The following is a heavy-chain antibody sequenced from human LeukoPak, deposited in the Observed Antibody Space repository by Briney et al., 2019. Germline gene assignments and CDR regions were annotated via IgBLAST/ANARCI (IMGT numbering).Heavy chain of an antibody. D-gene: IGHD3-9*01. CDR2: INPSGGST. Sequence: ASVKVSCKASGYTFTSYYMHWVRQAPGQGLEWMGIINPSGGSTSYAQKFQGRVTMTRDTSTSTVYMELSSLGSEDTAVYYCARDRVLRYSYYYFDYWGQGTLVTVSS. J-gene: IGHJ4*02. CDR3: ARDRVLRYSYYYFDY. CDR1: GYTFTSYY. V-gene: IGHV1-46*01.